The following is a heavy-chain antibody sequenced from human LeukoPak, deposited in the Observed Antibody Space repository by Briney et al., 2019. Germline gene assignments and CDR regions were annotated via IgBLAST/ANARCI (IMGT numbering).Heavy chain of an antibody. CDR3: ARDYPTMIVVVNDAFDI. D-gene: IGHD3-22*01. J-gene: IGHJ3*02. CDR2: INPNSGGT. V-gene: IGHV1-2*02. CDR1: GYTFTGYY. Sequence: GASVKVSCKASGYTFTGYYMHWVRQAPGQGLEWMGWINPNSGGTNYAQKFQGRVTMTRDTSISTAYMELSSLRSDDTAVYYCARDYPTMIVVVNDAFDIWGQGTMVTVSS.